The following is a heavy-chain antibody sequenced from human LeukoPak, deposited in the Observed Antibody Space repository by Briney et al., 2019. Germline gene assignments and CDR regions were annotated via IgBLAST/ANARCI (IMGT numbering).Heavy chain of an antibody. J-gene: IGHJ6*02. Sequence: SETLSLTYTVSGGSISGYYWTWIRQPPGKGLEWIGQIHYSGKADYNPSLRSRITISVDTSKNQMSLKLSSVTAADTAVYYCARFGVYYDMGVWGQGTTVTVS. CDR2: IHYSGKA. CDR1: GGSISGYY. V-gene: IGHV4-59*01. CDR3: ARFGVYYDMGV. D-gene: IGHD3-16*01.